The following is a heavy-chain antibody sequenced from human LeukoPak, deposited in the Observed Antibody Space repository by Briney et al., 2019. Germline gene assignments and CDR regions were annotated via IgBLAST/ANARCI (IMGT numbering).Heavy chain of an antibody. V-gene: IGHV1-58*01. CDR3: AAGSGYESQGDY. Sequence: SVKVSCKASGFTFTSSAVQWVRQARGQRLEWIGWIVVGSGNTNYAQKFQERVTITRDMSTSTAYMELSSLRSEDTAVYYCAAGSGYESQGDYWGQGTLVTVSS. CDR1: GFTFTSSA. CDR2: IVVGSGNT. J-gene: IGHJ4*02. D-gene: IGHD5-12*01.